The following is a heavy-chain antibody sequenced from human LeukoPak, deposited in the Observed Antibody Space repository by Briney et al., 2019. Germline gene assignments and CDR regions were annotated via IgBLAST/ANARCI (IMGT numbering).Heavy chain of an antibody. V-gene: IGHV3-48*02. Sequence: PGGSLRLSCAASGFTFSSYSVNWVRQAPGKVLEWVSYISGSSSPIYYADSVKGRFTISRDNAEHSLYLQMNSLRDEDTAVYYCARGTNFDSWGQGTLVTVSS. CDR1: GFTFSSYS. J-gene: IGHJ4*02. CDR2: ISGSSSPI. D-gene: IGHD1-14*01. CDR3: ARGTNFDS.